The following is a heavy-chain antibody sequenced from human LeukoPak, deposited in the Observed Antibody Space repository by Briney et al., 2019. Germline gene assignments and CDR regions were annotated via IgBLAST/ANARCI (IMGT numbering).Heavy chain of an antibody. D-gene: IGHD3-10*01. V-gene: IGHV4-59*08. Sequence: SETLSLACSVSDGSTTGYYWSWIRQPPGKGLEWIAYVYYTGRTLYNPSLESRVTISVDTSKTQFSLTVTSVTAADTAVYYCARHMSVSYDAFDLWGRGTTVTVSS. CDR2: VYYTGRT. CDR3: ARHMSVSYDAFDL. CDR1: DGSTTGYY. J-gene: IGHJ3*01.